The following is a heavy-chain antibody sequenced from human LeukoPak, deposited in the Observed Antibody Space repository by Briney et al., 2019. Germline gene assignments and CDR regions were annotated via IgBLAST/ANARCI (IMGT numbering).Heavy chain of an antibody. CDR3: ARDRRTGTRQFDY. V-gene: IGHV3-11*01. CDR1: GFTFSDYY. Sequence: GGSLRLSCAASGFTFSDYYMSWIRQAPGKGLEWVSYISSSGSTVYYADSVKGRFTISRDNAKNSLYLEMNSLRPEDTAVYYCARDRRTGTRQFDYWGQGTLVTVSS. CDR2: ISSSGSTV. D-gene: IGHD1-7*01. J-gene: IGHJ4*02.